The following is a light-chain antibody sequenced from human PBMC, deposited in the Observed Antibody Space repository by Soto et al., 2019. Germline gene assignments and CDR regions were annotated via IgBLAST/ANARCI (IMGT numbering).Light chain of an antibody. CDR2: DVS. CDR1: SNDVGGYNY. J-gene: IGLJ1*01. V-gene: IGLV2-11*01. Sequence: QSALTQPRSVSGSPGQSVTISCTGTSNDVGGYNYVSWYQQHPGKAPKLMIYDVSKRPSGVPDRFSGSKSGNTASLTISGLQADDEADYYCCSYAGSPYVFGTGTKLTVL. CDR3: CSYAGSPYV.